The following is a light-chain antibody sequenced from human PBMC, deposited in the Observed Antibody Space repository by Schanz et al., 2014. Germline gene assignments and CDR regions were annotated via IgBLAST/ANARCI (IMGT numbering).Light chain of an antibody. J-gene: IGKJ1*01. CDR3: QQFGTSPWT. CDR2: GAS. V-gene: IGKV3-20*01. CDR1: QSVNNRF. Sequence: DIVLAQSPDTLSSSPGTRATLSCRASQSVNNRFLAWYQHKPGQAPRLLIFGASSRATGIPDRFSGGGSGTDFTLTISRLEPEDLAVYYCQQFGTSPWTFGQGTKVELK.